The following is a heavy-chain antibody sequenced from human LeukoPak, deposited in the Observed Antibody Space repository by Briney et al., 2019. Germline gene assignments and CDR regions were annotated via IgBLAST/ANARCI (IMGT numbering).Heavy chain of an antibody. Sequence: GGSLRLSCAASGFTFNNYAMSWVRQAPGKGLEWVSAISGSGAGTYYADSVKGRFTISRDNSKNTLYLQMNSLRAEDTAVYYCAKDITYCSSSSCPNNYYYYGMDVWGQGTTVTVSS. CDR3: AKDITYCSSSSCPNNYYYYGMDV. CDR1: GFTFNNYA. J-gene: IGHJ6*02. CDR2: ISGSGAGT. V-gene: IGHV3-23*01. D-gene: IGHD2-2*01.